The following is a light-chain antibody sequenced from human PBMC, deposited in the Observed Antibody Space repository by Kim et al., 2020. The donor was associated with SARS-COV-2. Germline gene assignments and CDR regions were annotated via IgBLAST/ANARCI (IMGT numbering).Light chain of an antibody. Sequence: QGKQARFTCGGNNVGSKSVHWYQQKPGRAPVLVIYYDSDRPSGIPERFSGSNSGNTATLTISRVEAGDEADYYCQVWDSSSDHVVFGGGTQLTVL. J-gene: IGLJ2*01. CDR2: YDS. V-gene: IGLV3-21*04. CDR1: NVGSKS. CDR3: QVWDSSSDHVV.